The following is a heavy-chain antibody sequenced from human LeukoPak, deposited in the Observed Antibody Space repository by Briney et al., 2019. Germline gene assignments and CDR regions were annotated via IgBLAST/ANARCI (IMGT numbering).Heavy chain of an antibody. V-gene: IGHV3-21*04. J-gene: IGHJ3*02. CDR2: ISSSSVYI. Sequence: GGSLRLSCAASGFTFSKYHMNWVRQAPGKGLEWVSSISSSSVYIHYADSVKGRFTISRDNGKNSLYLQMSSLTAEDTALFYCARDDLRDGAFDIWGQGTMVTVSS. CDR3: ARDDLRDGAFDI. CDR1: GFTFSKYH.